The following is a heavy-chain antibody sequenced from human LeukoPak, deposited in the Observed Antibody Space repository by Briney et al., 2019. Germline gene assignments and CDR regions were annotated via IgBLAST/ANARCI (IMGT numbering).Heavy chain of an antibody. J-gene: IGHJ6*02. CDR3: ARTYYGSGGSNSYYYYGMDV. D-gene: IGHD3-10*01. CDR2: IIPISGTA. CDR1: GGTFSRYA. Sequence: SVKVSCKASGGTFSRYAISWVRQAPGQGLEWMGGIIPISGTANYAQKFQDRVTITADESTITAYMELSSLKFEDTAAYYCARTYYGSGGSNSYYYYGMDVWGQGTSVTVSS. V-gene: IGHV1-69*01.